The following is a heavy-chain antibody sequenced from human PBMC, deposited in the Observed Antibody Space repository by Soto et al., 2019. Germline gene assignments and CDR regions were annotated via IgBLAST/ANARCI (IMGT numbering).Heavy chain of an antibody. V-gene: IGHV3-30*18. CDR2: ISYDGSNK. CDR3: AKELQEYQLLWARYYDYYSMDV. CDR1: GFTFSSYG. J-gene: IGHJ6*02. Sequence: QVQLVESGGGVVQPGRSLRLSCAASGFTFSSYGMHWVRQAPGKGLEWVAVISYDGSNKYYADSVKRRFTISRDTSKNKLDLQLNCLSAEDTAVYYCAKELQEYQLLWARYYDYYSMDVWGQGTTVTVS. D-gene: IGHD2-2*01.